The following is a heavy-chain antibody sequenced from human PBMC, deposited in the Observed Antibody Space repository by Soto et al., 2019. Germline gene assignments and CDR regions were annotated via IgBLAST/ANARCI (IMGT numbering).Heavy chain of an antibody. V-gene: IGHV4-4*02. J-gene: IGHJ4*02. CDR3: ARVISSRDEYFEY. CDR1: GDSISGSQW. Sequence: SETLSLTCAVSGDSISGSQWWSWVRLPPGKGLEWIGEISHTGTTNYNPSLKSRVTMSVDKPKNKFSLNLTSVTAADTAVYYGARVISSRDEYFEYWGQGTVVTVSS. CDR2: ISHTGTT. D-gene: IGHD2-2*01.